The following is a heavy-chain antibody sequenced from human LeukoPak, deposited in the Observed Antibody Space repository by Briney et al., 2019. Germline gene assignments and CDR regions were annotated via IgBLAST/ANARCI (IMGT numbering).Heavy chain of an antibody. CDR2: ISSSGSTI. CDR3: ARDFRRDGQGY. J-gene: IGHJ4*02. D-gene: IGHD5-24*01. Sequence: GGSLRLSCAASGFTFSSYSMNWVRQAPGKGLEWVSYISSSGSTIYYADSVKGRFTIPRDNAKNSLYLQMNSLRAEDTAVYYCARDFRRDGQGYWGQGTLVTVSS. V-gene: IGHV3-48*04. CDR1: GFTFSSYS.